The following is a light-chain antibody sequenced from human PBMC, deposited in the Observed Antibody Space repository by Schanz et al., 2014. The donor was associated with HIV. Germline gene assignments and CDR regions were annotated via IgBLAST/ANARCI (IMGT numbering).Light chain of an antibody. V-gene: IGLV1-44*01. CDR2: NDD. CDR1: ISTIASRT. Sequence: QSLLTQPPSASGTPGQTVTISCSGSISTIASRTVDWYLHLPGTAPRLLIHNDDRRPSGVPERFSASKSGTSASLVISGLQSDDEADYYCATWDISLNGPVFGGGTKLTVL. J-gene: IGLJ2*01. CDR3: ATWDISLNGPV.